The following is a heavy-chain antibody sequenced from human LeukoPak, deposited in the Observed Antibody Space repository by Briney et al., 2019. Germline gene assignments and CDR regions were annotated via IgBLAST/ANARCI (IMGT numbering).Heavy chain of an antibody. CDR1: GGTFISYA. CDR2: IIPILGIA. Sequence: ASVKVSCKASGGTFISYAISWVRQAPGQGLEWMGRIIPILGIANYAQKFQGRVTITADKSTSTAYMELSSLRSEDTAVYYCARSHPTMVRGVKFYYYGMDVWGQGTTVTVSS. J-gene: IGHJ6*02. CDR3: ARSHPTMVRGVKFYYYGMDV. D-gene: IGHD3-10*01. V-gene: IGHV1-69*04.